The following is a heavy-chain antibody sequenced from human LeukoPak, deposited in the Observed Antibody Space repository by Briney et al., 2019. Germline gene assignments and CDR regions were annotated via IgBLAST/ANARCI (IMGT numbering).Heavy chain of an antibody. CDR1: GFIFSSYG. Sequence: GSLRLSCAASGFIFSSYGMTWVRQPPGKGLEWIGEINHSGSTNYNPSLKSRVTISVDTSKNQFSLKLSSVTAADTAVYYCARGTRIQLWLWGQGTLVTVSS. CDR3: ARGTRIQLWL. J-gene: IGHJ4*02. V-gene: IGHV4-34*01. D-gene: IGHD5-18*01. CDR2: INHSGST.